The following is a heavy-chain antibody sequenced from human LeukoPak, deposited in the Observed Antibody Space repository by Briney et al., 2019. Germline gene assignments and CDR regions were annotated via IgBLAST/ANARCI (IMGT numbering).Heavy chain of an antibody. V-gene: IGHV4-38-2*02. CDR1: GYSIGSGCY. D-gene: IGHD3-22*01. CDR2: IYHTGDT. J-gene: IGHJ5*02. Sequence: SETLSLTCTVSGYSIGSGCYWGGIRQPPGKGLEWIASIYHTGDTHYNPSLKSRVTISVDTYKNQLSLKINSVTAADTAVYYCARALSYRDRSDYSYNWFEPWGQGTTVTVSS. CDR3: ARALSYRDRSDYSYNWFEP.